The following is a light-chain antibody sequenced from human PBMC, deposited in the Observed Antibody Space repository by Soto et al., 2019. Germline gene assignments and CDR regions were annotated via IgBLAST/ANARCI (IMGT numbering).Light chain of an antibody. Sequence: EIVLTQSPATLSLSPEERATLSCGASQSVSSSYLAWYQQKPGQAPRLLIYDASSRATGIPDRFSGSGSGTDFALSFSRLEPEDFAVYYCQQYGGSATFGQGTKVDIK. J-gene: IGKJ1*01. CDR1: QSVSSSY. CDR3: QQYGGSAT. CDR2: DAS. V-gene: IGKV3D-20*01.